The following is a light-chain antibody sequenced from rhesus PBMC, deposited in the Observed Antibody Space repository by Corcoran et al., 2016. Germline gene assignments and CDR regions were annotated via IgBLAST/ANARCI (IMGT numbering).Light chain of an antibody. CDR2: KAS. J-gene: IGKJ2*01. CDR1: QGISNN. Sequence: DIQMTQSPSSLSASVGDRVTITCQVSQGISNNLAWYQQKPGKVPKLLIYKASTLQSGVPSRFSGSGSGTDFTLTISSLQPEDFATYYGQHGYGTPYSFGQGTKVEIK. V-gene: IGKV1-25*01. CDR3: QHGYGTPYS.